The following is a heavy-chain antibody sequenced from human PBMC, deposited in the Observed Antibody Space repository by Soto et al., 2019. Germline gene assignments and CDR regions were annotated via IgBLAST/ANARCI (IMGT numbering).Heavy chain of an antibody. D-gene: IGHD2-15*01. V-gene: IGHV4-30-4*02. CDR1: GGSISSGDYY. CDR2: IYYSGST. J-gene: IGHJ4*02. Sequence: SEKLSLTCTVSGGSISSGDYYWSWIRHHPGKGLEWIGYIYYSGSTYYKPSLKSRVTISVDTSQKHFSLKLSSVTAADTAVNYCARVPVVAGAFVFWGQGTLVTGFS. CDR3: ARVPVVAGAFVF.